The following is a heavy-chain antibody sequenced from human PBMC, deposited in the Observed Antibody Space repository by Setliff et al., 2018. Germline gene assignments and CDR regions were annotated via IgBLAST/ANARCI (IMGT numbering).Heavy chain of an antibody. CDR1: GGSFSGYY. V-gene: IGHV4-34*01. CDR2: INHSGST. D-gene: IGHD3-22*01. Sequence: TLSLTCAVYGGSFSGYYWSWIRQPPGKGLEWIGEINHSGSTNYNPSLKSRVTISVDTSKNQFSLKLSSVTAADTAVYYCARGPNSSGYSDAFDIWGQGTMVTVS. CDR3: ARGPNSSGYSDAFDI. J-gene: IGHJ3*02.